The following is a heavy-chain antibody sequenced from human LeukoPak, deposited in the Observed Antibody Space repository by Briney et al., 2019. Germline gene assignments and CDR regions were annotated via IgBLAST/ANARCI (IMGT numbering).Heavy chain of an antibody. D-gene: IGHD3-3*01. Sequence: GGSLRLSCAASGFTFSSYAMSWVRQAPGKGLEWVGRIKSKTDGGTTDYAAPVKGRFTISRDDSKNTLYLQMNSLKTEDTAVYYCTTDPNTIFGVVNYWGQGTLVTVSS. CDR3: TTDPNTIFGVVNY. V-gene: IGHV3-15*01. CDR2: IKSKTDGGTT. CDR1: GFTFSSYA. J-gene: IGHJ4*02.